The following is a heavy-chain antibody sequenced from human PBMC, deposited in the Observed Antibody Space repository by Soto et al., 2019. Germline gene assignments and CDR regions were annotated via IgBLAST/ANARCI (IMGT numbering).Heavy chain of an antibody. V-gene: IGHV3-23*01. Sequence: VQLLESGGDLVQPGGSLRLSCAASGFTFSSYAMSWVRQAPGKGLEWVSTISGSGGSTYYADSVKGRFTISRDNSKNTLSLQMNSLRAEDTAVYDCARATGWYYMDVWGKGTTVTVSS. CDR3: ARATGWYYMDV. CDR2: ISGSGGST. CDR1: GFTFSSYA. J-gene: IGHJ6*03. D-gene: IGHD4-17*01.